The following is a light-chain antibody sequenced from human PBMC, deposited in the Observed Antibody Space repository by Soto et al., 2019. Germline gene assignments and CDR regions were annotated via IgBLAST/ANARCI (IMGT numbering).Light chain of an antibody. V-gene: IGLV1-51*01. CDR1: SSTIGTNY. Sequence: QSVLTQPPSVSAAPGQKVTISCSGSSSTIGTNYVSWYQHLPGTTPKLLINENDRRPSGIPDRFSGSKTGTSATLAFTGLQTGDEAEYLCATWDTSLKGVVFGGGTQLTVL. CDR2: END. J-gene: IGLJ2*01. CDR3: ATWDTSLKGVV.